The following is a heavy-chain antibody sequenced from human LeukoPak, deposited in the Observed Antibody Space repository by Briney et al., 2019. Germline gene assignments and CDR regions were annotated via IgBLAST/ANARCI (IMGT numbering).Heavy chain of an antibody. D-gene: IGHD3-10*01. V-gene: IGHV3-48*03. CDR1: GFTFSNYE. CDR2: ISGSGTSI. Sequence: GGSLRLSCAASGFTFSNYEINWVRQAPGRGLEGISYISGSGTSIYHANSVKGRFTISRDNAKNSVYMQMTSLRAEDTAVYYCARETYYGSGSYSDFALDYWGQGTLVTVSS. CDR3: ARETYYGSGSYSDFALDY. J-gene: IGHJ4*02.